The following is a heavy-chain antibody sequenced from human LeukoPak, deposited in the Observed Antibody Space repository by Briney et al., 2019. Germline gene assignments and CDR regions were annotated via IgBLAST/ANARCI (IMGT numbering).Heavy chain of an antibody. V-gene: IGHV4-59*01. J-gene: IGHJ5*02. CDR1: GGSISSYY. CDR2: IYHSGST. CDR3: ARLATGTTFRFDP. D-gene: IGHD1-1*01. Sequence: PSETLSLTCTVSGGSISSYYWSWIRQPPGKGLEWIGYIYHSGSTNYNPSLKSRVTISVDTSKNQFSLKLSSVTAADTAVYYCARLATGTTFRFDPWGQGTLVTVSS.